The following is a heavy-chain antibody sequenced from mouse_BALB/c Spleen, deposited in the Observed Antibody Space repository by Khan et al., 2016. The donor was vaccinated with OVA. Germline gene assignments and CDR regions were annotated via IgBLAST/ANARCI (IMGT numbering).Heavy chain of an antibody. CDR2: INTYTGEP. V-gene: IGHV9-3-1*01. J-gene: IGHJ1*01. CDR3: ARSTSYWYFDV. D-gene: IGHD6-1*01. CDR1: GYTFTNYG. Sequence: QIQLVQSGPELKKPGETVKISCKASGYTFTNYGMNWVKQAPGKGLKWMGWINTYTGEPTYANDFKGRFAFSLETSASTAYLQINNIKNEDPATYFCARSTSYWYFDVWGAGTTVTVSS.